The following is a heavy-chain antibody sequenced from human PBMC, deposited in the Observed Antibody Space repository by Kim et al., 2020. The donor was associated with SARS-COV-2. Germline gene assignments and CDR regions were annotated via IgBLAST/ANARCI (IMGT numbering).Heavy chain of an antibody. Sequence: SLRSRVTISVDTSKNQFSLKLSSVTAADTAVYYCARGITIFGVVLGGMDVWGQGTTVTVSS. V-gene: IGHV4-34*01. J-gene: IGHJ6*02. D-gene: IGHD3-3*01. CDR3: ARGITIFGVVLGGMDV.